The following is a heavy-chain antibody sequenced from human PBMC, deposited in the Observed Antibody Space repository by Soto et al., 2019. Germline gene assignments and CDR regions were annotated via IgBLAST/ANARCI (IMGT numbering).Heavy chain of an antibody. Sequence: QLQLQESGSGLVKPSQTLSLTCAVSGGSISSGGYSWSWIRQPPGKGLEWIGYIQHSGRTYYNPSPKSRVTTSVDRSKDQCSVKLSSVTAADTAVYYCARGQVVAAQHWGQGTLVTVSS. CDR1: GGSISSGGYS. CDR2: IQHSGRT. CDR3: ARGQVVAAQH. D-gene: IGHD2-15*01. V-gene: IGHV4-30-2*01. J-gene: IGHJ4*02.